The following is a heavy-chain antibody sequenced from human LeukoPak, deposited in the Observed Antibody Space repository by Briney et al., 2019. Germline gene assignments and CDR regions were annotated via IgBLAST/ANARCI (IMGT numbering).Heavy chain of an antibody. Sequence: GGSLRLSCAASGFTFSSYWMHWVRQTPGKGLVWVSRTNGDGSSTSYADSVKGRFTLSRDNAKNKLYLQMNSLRAEDTAVYYCAVGTKPLSYHFFDYWGQGALVAVSS. CDR3: AVGTKPLSYHFFDY. CDR1: GFTFSSYW. J-gene: IGHJ4*02. CDR2: TNGDGSST. V-gene: IGHV3-74*01. D-gene: IGHD1-7*01.